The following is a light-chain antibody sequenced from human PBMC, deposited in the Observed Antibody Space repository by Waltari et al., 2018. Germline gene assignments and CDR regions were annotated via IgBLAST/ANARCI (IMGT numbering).Light chain of an antibody. J-gene: IGKJ3*01. CDR1: QSIPSNY. CDR3: QQSGGSPFT. CDR2: NAS. Sequence: IVLPQSPGTLSLSPGERATLPCRASQSIPSNYLAWYQQRPGRAPRPLIYNASSRATGIPGRCSGSGSGTDFTLTISRLEPEDFAVYYCQQSGGSPFTFGPGTTVDI. V-gene: IGKV3-20*01.